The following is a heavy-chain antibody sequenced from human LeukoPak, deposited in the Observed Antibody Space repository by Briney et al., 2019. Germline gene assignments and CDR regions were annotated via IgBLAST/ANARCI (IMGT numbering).Heavy chain of an antibody. V-gene: IGHV4-59*08. J-gene: IGHJ4*02. CDR1: GGSISSYY. CDR3: ARREEWEQAIDF. D-gene: IGHD1-26*01. Sequence: SETLSLTCTVSGGSISSYYWSWIRQPPGRGLEWIGYIFYSGSTNYNPSLKSRVTISVDTSKNQFSLTLTSVTAADTAVYYCARREEWEQAIDFWGQGTLVTVSS. CDR2: IFYSGST.